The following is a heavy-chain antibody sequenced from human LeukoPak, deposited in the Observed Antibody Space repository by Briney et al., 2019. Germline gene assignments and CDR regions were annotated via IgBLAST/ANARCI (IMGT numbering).Heavy chain of an antibody. Sequence: GGSLRLSCAASGFTVSSNYMSWVRQAPGKALEWVSVIYSGGSTYYADSVKGRFTISRDNSKNTLYLQMNSLRAEDTAVYYCAREGYSSGWYYFDYWGQGTLVTVSS. CDR2: IYSGGST. CDR3: AREGYSSGWYYFDY. V-gene: IGHV3-53*01. J-gene: IGHJ4*02. D-gene: IGHD6-19*01. CDR1: GFTVSSNY.